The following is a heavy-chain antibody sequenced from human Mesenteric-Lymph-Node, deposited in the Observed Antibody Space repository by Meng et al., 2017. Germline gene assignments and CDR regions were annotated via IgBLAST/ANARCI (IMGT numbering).Heavy chain of an antibody. D-gene: IGHD3-10*01. CDR1: GFTFSSYG. Sequence: GESLKISCAASGFTFSSYGMHWVRQAPGKGLEWVALISYDETDKHYADSVKGRFTISRDNAKNTLYLQMNTLRAEDTALYYCARDLNYGSKDYWGRGTLVTVSS. J-gene: IGHJ4*02. CDR2: ISYDETDK. CDR3: ARDLNYGSKDY. V-gene: IGHV3-30*12.